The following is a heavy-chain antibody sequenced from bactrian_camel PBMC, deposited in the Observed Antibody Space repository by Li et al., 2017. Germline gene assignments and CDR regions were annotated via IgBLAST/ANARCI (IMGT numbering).Heavy chain of an antibody. CDR1: GYSSLC. V-gene: IGHV3S54*01. J-gene: IGHJ4*01. CDR3: ASKVVWNEAVCGDWEDYVY. D-gene: IGHD4*01. CDR2: VHTSSGRS. Sequence: HVQLVESGGGSAQTGGSLNLSCATSGYSSLCMGWFRQVPGKERELIASVHTSSGRSYYADPVKGRFTISQDKAKNTLYLQMNSLKPDDTSMYYCASKVVWNEAVCGDWEDYVYWGQGTQVTVS.